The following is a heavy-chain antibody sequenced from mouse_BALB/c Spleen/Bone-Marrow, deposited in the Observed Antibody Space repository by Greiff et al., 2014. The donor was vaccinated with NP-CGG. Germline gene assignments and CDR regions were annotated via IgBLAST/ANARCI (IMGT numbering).Heavy chain of an antibody. CDR3: ARQITTVDYAMDY. CDR1: GYTFTSYW. J-gene: IGHJ4*01. D-gene: IGHD1-1*01. CDR2: INPSTGYT. Sequence: VNLVESGAELAKPGASVKMSCKASGYTFTSYWMHWVKQRPGQGLEWIGYINPSTGYTEYNQKFKDKATLTADKSSSTAYMQLSSLTSEYSAVYYCARQITTVDYAMDYWGQGTSVTVSS. V-gene: IGHV1-7*01.